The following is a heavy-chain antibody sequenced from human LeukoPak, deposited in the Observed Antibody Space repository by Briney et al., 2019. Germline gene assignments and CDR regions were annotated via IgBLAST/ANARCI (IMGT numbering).Heavy chain of an antibody. J-gene: IGHJ5*02. CDR1: GYTFINYD. Sequence: ASVKVSCKASGYTFINYDINWVRQATGQGLEWMGWMSPNIGNTGYAQKFQGRVTITRDTSTNTAYMELSGLTSEDTAVYYCARGGAVAGHNWFDPWGQGTLVTVSS. CDR3: ARGGAVAGHNWFDP. V-gene: IGHV1-8*03. CDR2: MSPNIGNT. D-gene: IGHD6-13*01.